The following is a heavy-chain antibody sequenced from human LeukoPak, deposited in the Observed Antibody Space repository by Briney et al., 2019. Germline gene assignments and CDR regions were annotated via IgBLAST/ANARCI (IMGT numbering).Heavy chain of an antibody. CDR3: ATKVAGTSHFSY. D-gene: IGHD6-19*01. CDR1: GFTFSSYE. CDR2: ISDSGSAI. Sequence: PGGSLRLSCAASGFTFSSYEMSWVRQAPGKGLEWVSYISDSGSAIQHADSVRGRFAISRDNAKNSLYLEMHSLRVEDTAVYYCATKVAGTSHFSYWGQGTLVTVSS. V-gene: IGHV3-48*03. J-gene: IGHJ4*02.